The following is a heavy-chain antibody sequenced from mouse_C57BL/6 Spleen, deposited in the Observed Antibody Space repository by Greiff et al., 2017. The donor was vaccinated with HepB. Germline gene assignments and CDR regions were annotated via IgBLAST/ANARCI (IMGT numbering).Heavy chain of an antibody. CDR3: ARTGKLGLAY. CDR1: GYSITSGYY. CDR2: ISYDGSN. D-gene: IGHD4-1*01. Sequence: EVKLQESGPGLVKPSQSLSLTCSVTGYSITSGYYWNWIRQFPGNKLEWMGYISYDGSNNYNPSLKNRISITRDTSKNQFFLKLNSVTTEDTATYYCARTGKLGLAYWGQGTLVTVSA. J-gene: IGHJ3*01. V-gene: IGHV3-6*01.